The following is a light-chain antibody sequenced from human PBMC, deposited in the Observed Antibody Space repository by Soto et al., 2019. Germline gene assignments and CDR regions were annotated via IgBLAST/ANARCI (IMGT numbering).Light chain of an antibody. CDR1: QGISSY. CDR2: AAS. Sequence: AIRMTQSPSSLSASTGDRVTITCRASQGISSYLAWYQQKPGKAPKLLIYAASTLQSGVPSRFSGSGSGTDFTLTISCLQSEDFATYYCQQYYSYPFTFGPATTVDIK. J-gene: IGKJ3*01. V-gene: IGKV1-8*01. CDR3: QQYYSYPFT.